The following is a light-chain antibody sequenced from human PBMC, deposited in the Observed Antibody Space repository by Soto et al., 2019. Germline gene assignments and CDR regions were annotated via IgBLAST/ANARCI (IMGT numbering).Light chain of an antibody. V-gene: IGKV1-5*03. CDR3: QHSNSYSEA. CDR2: KAS. J-gene: IGKJ1*01. CDR1: QTISSW. Sequence: DIQMTQSPSTLSGSVGDRVTITCRASQTISSWLAWYQQKPGKAPKLLIYKASTLKSGVPSRFSGGGSGTEFTLTTSSRQPDDFAPYYCQHSNSYSEAFGQGTKVELK.